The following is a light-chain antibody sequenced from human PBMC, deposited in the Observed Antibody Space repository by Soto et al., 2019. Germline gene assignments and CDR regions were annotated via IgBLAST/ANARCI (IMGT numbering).Light chain of an antibody. J-gene: IGKJ3*01. CDR2: DAS. V-gene: IGKV3-20*01. Sequence: EIVLTQSPGTLSLSPGERATLSCRASQSVGSSNLAWYQQKSDQPPRLLIYDASSRATGIPDRFSGSGSGTDFTLTISRLEPDDFAVYYCQQYGGSPFTLGPGTKVDIK. CDR1: QSVGSSN. CDR3: QQYGGSPFT.